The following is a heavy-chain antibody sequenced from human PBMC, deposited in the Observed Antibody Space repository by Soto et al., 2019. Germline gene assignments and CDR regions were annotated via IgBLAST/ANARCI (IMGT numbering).Heavy chain of an antibody. CDR3: TTGHAAVGTIDY. Sequence: EVQLVESGGGLVKPGGSLRLSCAASGFTFSNAWMSWVRQAPGKGLEWVGRIKSKTDGGTTDYAAPVKGRFTISRDDSKNTLYLQMNSLKTEDTAVYYCTTGHAAVGTIDYWGQGTLVTVSS. V-gene: IGHV3-15*01. D-gene: IGHD6-13*01. J-gene: IGHJ4*02. CDR1: GFTFSNAW. CDR2: IKSKTDGGTT.